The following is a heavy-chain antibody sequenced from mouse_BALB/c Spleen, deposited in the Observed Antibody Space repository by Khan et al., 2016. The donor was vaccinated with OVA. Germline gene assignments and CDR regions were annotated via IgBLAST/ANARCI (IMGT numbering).Heavy chain of an antibody. CDR1: GYTFNSYY. J-gene: IGHJ3*01. CDR3: TRVVYGGFAY. V-gene: IGHV1S81*02. CDR2: INPSNGGT. D-gene: IGHD1-2*01. Sequence: QLQLQQPGAELVKPGASVKLSCKASGYTFNSYYMYWVKQRPGQGLEWIGEINPSNGGTNFNEKFKSKATLTVDISSSTAYMQLSSLTSEDSAVYYGTRVVYGGFAYWGQGSLVTVSA.